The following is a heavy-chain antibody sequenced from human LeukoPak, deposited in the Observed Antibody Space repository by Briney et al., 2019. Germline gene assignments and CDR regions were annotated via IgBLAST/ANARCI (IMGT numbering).Heavy chain of an antibody. V-gene: IGHV1-69*05. D-gene: IGHD2-2*01. CDR3: ASTYCSSTSCSHDAFDI. CDR1: GGTFSSYA. CDR2: IIPIFGTA. J-gene: IGHJ3*02. Sequence: GASVKVSCKASGGTFSSYAISWVRQAPGQGLEWMGRIIPIFGTANYAQKFQGRVTITTDESTSTAYMELSSLRSEDTAVYYCASTYCSSTSCSHDAFDIWGQGTMVTVSS.